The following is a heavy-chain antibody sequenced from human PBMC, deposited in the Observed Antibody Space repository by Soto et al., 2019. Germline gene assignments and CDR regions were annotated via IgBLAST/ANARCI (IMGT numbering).Heavy chain of an antibody. V-gene: IGHV1-2*02. J-gene: IGHJ4*02. D-gene: IGHD2-15*01. Sequence: ASVKVSCKASGYTFPGNYMHWVRQAPGQGLEWMALINPTSGGTNYAQKFQGRVTMTWDTSISTAYMELSRLRSDDTAIYYCARGYCSSGGCSHYCDCWGQGTLVTVSS. CDR1: GYTFPGNY. CDR2: INPTSGGT. CDR3: ARGYCSSGGCSHYCDC.